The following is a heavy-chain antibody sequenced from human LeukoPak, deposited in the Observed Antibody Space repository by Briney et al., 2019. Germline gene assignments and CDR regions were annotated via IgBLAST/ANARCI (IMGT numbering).Heavy chain of an antibody. V-gene: IGHV3-74*01. Sequence: GGSLRLSCEASGFTFSTYWMHWVRQAPGKGLVWVSRINSDGSGRGYADSVKGRFTISRDNAKNTLYLQMNSLRAEDTAVYYCAKDLQLWAPFDYWGQGTLVTVSS. CDR1: GFTFSTYW. CDR2: INSDGSGR. J-gene: IGHJ4*02. CDR3: AKDLQLWAPFDY. D-gene: IGHD5-18*01.